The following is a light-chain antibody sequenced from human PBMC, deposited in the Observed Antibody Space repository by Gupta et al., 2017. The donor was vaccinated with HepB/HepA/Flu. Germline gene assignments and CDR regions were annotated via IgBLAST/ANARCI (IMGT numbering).Light chain of an antibody. CDR3: QQYDNLPRT. Sequence: DIQMTQSPSSLSASVGDRVTITCQASQDIRKYLNWYQQNPGKAPKVLIYDATSLKTGVPSRLTGSGSGTDFTLTITSLQPQHLATYYSQQYDNLPRTFGQGTKLEIK. CDR2: DAT. V-gene: IGKV1-33*01. J-gene: IGKJ2*01. CDR1: QDIRKY.